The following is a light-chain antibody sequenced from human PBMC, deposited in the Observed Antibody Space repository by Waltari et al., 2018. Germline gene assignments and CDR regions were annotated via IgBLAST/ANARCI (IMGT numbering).Light chain of an antibody. CDR1: QSLIRSDGNTY. V-gene: IGKV2-30*02. Sequence: QSLIRSDGNTYMKWLQQRPGQSPRRLIYKVSKRESGVPDRVRGSGSGTEFTLKISRVEAEDVGFYYGMQSTQWPRTFGQGTKVEIK. CDR2: KVS. J-gene: IGKJ1*01. CDR3: MQSTQWPRT.